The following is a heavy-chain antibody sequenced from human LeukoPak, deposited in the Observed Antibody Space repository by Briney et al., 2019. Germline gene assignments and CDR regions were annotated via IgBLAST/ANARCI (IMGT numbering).Heavy chain of an antibody. V-gene: IGHV1-2*06. Sequence: ASVKVSCKXSGYTFTGYYLHWVRQAPGQGLEWMGRINPNSGGTNYAQKFQGRVTMTRDTSISTAYMELSRLRSDDTAVYYCARGRQVYDFWSGYYNFWGQGTLVTVSS. CDR2: INPNSGGT. CDR3: ARGRQVYDFWSGYYNF. J-gene: IGHJ4*02. D-gene: IGHD3-3*01. CDR1: GYTFTGYY.